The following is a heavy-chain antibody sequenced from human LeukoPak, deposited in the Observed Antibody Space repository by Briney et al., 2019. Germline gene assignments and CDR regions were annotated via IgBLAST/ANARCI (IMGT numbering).Heavy chain of an antibody. Sequence: SETLSLTCTFSGGSISSYYWTWIRQPAGKGLEWIGHIYTSGSTNYNPSLKSRVTMSLDTSKNQFSLKLTSVTAADAAVYYCAREFSFWGQGTMVTVSS. CDR1: GGSISSYY. CDR3: AREFSF. J-gene: IGHJ3*01. V-gene: IGHV4-4*07. CDR2: IYTSGST.